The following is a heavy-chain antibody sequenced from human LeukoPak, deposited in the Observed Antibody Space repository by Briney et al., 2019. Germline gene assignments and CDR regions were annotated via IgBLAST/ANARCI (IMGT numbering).Heavy chain of an antibody. CDR2: IKQDGSEK. CDR3: ARPSPLRPRGGLDGMDV. CDR1: GFTFSTYW. Sequence: PGGSLRLSCAASGFTFSTYWMSWVRQAPGKGLEWTANIKQDGSEKYYVDSVKGRFTISRDNAKNSLYLQMNSLRAEDTAVYYCARPSPLRPRGGLDGMDVWGQGTTVTVSS. D-gene: IGHD3-10*01. J-gene: IGHJ6*02. V-gene: IGHV3-7*01.